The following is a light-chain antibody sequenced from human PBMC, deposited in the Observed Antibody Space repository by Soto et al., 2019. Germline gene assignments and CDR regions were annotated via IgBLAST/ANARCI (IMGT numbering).Light chain of an antibody. CDR1: SSNIGAGYD. J-gene: IGLJ2*01. Sequence: QSVLTQPPSVSGAPGQRVTISCTGSSSNIGAGYDVHWYQQLPGTAPKLLIYGNNNRPSGVPDRFSGSKSGTSASLAITGLQAEDEADYYFQSYHSSLRGRVVFGGGTKLTVL. CDR2: GNN. V-gene: IGLV1-40*01. CDR3: QSYHSSLRGRVV.